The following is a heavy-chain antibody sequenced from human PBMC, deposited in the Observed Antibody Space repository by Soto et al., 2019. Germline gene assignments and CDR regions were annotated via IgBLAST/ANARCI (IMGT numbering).Heavy chain of an antibody. V-gene: IGHV3-21*01. Sequence: GGSLRLSCTVSGFAFNNYGINWVRQAPGKGLEWVSSISKSDYTYYSDSVKGRFTISRDNAKNSVSLQMNTLRVEDTAVYYCSREDSIIIPAVSDFWGQGTLVTVSS. J-gene: IGHJ4*02. D-gene: IGHD2-2*01. CDR3: SREDSIIIPAVSDF. CDR1: GFAFNNYG. CDR2: ISKSDYT.